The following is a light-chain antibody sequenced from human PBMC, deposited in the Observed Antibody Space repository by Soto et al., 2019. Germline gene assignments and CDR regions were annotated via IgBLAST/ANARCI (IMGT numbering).Light chain of an antibody. V-gene: IGLV1-40*01. CDR2: ANN. Sequence: QSALTQPPSVSGAPGQRVTISCTGSRSNIGAGYDVHWYQQLPGTAPKLLIYANNIRPSGVPGRFSGSKSGTSASLAITGLQPEDEADYYCQSYDSSLSGYVFGTGTQLTVL. CDR3: QSYDSSLSGYV. J-gene: IGLJ1*01. CDR1: RSNIGAGYD.